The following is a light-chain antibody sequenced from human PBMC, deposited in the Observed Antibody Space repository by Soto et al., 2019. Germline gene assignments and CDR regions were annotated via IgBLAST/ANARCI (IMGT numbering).Light chain of an antibody. V-gene: IGKV1-12*01. CDR2: AAS. J-gene: IGKJ4*01. Sequence: DIQMTQSPSSLSASVGDRVTITCQASQDISNYLNWYQQKPGKAPKLLIYAASSLQSGVPSRFSGSGSGTDFTLTISSLQPEDFATYYCQQANSFPLTFGGGTKVDIK. CDR1: QDISNY. CDR3: QQANSFPLT.